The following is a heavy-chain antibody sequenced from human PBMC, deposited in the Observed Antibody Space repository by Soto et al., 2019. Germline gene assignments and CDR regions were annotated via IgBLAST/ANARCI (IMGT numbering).Heavy chain of an antibody. CDR1: GGSISSSSYY. CDR3: ARGKLLYYVWGSYRYHLDS. CDR2: IYYSGST. Sequence: PSETLSLTCTVSGGSISSSSYYWGWIRQPPGKGLEWIGSIYYSGSTNYNPSLKSRVTISVDTSKNQFALKLSSVTAADTAVYYCARGKLLYYVWGSYRYHLDSWGQGPVGT. D-gene: IGHD3-16*02. J-gene: IGHJ4*02. V-gene: IGHV4-39*06.